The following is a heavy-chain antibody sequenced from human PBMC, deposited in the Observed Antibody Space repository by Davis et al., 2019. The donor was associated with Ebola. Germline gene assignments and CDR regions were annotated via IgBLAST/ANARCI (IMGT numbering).Heavy chain of an antibody. V-gene: IGHV1-2*02. J-gene: IGHJ5*02. CDR3: ARAPHYDFWSGYGWFDP. Sequence: ASVKLSCKASGYTFTGYYMHWVRQAPGQGLEWMGWINPNSGGTNYAQKFQGRVTMTRDTSISTAYMELSRLRSDDTAVYYCARAPHYDFWSGYGWFDPWGQGTLVTVSS. D-gene: IGHD3-3*01. CDR1: GYTFTGYY. CDR2: INPNSGGT.